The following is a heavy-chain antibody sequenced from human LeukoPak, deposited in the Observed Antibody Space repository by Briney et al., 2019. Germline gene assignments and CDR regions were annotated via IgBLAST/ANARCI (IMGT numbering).Heavy chain of an antibody. V-gene: IGHV4-59*01. D-gene: IGHD1-26*01. J-gene: IGHJ4*02. CDR3: ARVGATGDFDY. CDR2: YYSGST. Sequence: ASETLSLTCTVSGDSISSYYWTWIRQPPGKGLEWIGYYYSGSTNYNPSLNSRVTISLDPSQNQFSLKLTSVTAADTAVYYCARVGATGDFDYWGQGTLVTVSS. CDR1: GDSISSYY.